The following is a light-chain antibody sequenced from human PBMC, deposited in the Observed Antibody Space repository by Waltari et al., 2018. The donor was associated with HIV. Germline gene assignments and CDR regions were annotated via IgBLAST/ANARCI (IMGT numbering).Light chain of an antibody. CDR1: QGVGSN. V-gene: IGKV3-15*01. CDR3: QQYNIRPRGNT. J-gene: IGKJ2*01. Sequence: DIVMTQSPAILSVSPGERVTLSCRASQGVGSNLAWYQQKVGQAPRLLIYGAATRAAEIPVRFSGSGSGTDFTLTIDCLQSEDFATYYCQQYNIRPRGNTFGQGTKLQIK. CDR2: GAA.